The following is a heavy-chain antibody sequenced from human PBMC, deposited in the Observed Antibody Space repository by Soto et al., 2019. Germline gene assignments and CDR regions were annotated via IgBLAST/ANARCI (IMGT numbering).Heavy chain of an antibody. D-gene: IGHD4-17*01. CDR3: ATDRDYRDYYYYGMDV. Sequence: GESLRLSYGASGFTFSSYSMNWVRQAPGKGVEWVSSISSSSSYIYYADSVKGRFTISRDNAKNSLYLQMTSLRAEATAVYYSATDRDYRDYYYYGMDVWGQGITVTVSS. V-gene: IGHV3-21*01. J-gene: IGHJ6*02. CDR2: ISSSSSYI. CDR1: GFTFSSYS.